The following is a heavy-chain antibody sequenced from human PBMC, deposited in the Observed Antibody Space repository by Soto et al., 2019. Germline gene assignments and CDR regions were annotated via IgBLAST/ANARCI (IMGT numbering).Heavy chain of an antibody. D-gene: IGHD2-2*01. V-gene: IGHV3-33*01. CDR3: GTFPWRSPRCYSVDLFYI. J-gene: IGHJ3*02. Sequence: GGDLRLPCSSSAVIFSSYGMHGVRQVPGTGLEWVAGIWYDGSNTFYSDAVKGRFSISRDNSKNTVDLQMNSRRAEDQAMYYCGTFPWRSPRCYSVDLFYIRGKGTWETV. CDR1: AVIFSSYG. CDR2: IWYDGSNT.